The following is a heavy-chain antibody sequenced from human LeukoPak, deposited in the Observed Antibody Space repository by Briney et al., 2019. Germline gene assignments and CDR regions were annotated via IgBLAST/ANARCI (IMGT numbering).Heavy chain of an antibody. V-gene: IGHV3-21*01. CDR1: GFTVSSNY. D-gene: IGHD3-9*01. CDR3: ARLGEDILTGYPGWYFDY. CDR2: ISSSSSYI. Sequence: PGGSLRLSCAASGFTVSSNYMNWVRQAPGKGLEWVSSISSSSSYIYYADSVKGRFTISRDNAKNSLYLQMNSLRAEDTAVYYCARLGEDILTGYPGWYFDYWGQGTLVTVSS. J-gene: IGHJ4*02.